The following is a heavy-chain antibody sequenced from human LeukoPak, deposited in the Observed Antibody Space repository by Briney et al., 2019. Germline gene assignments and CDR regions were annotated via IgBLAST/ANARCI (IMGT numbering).Heavy chain of an antibody. Sequence: GGSLRLSCAASGFTFINAWMAWVRQAPGKGLEWVSYISSSGSTIYYADSVKGRFTISRDNAKNSLYLQMNSLRAEDTAVYYCAREGSSAAGTRYYYYMDVWGKGTTVTVSS. V-gene: IGHV3-48*04. CDR3: AREGSSAAGTRYYYYMDV. D-gene: IGHD6-13*01. J-gene: IGHJ6*03. CDR1: GFTFINAW. CDR2: ISSSGSTI.